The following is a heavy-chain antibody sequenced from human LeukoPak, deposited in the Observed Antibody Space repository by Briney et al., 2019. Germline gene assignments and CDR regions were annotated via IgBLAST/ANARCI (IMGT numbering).Heavy chain of an antibody. D-gene: IGHD3-10*01. CDR2: ISSSSITI. J-gene: IGHJ4*02. CDR3: AKDRVVRGVIPYYFGY. V-gene: IGHV3-48*04. Sequence: GGSLRLSCAVSGFPLSSYSINWVRQAPGKGLEWVSYISSSSITIYYADSVKGRFTISRDNAKNSLYLQMDSLRAEDTAVYYCAKDRVVRGVIPYYFGYWGQGTLVTVSS. CDR1: GFPLSSYS.